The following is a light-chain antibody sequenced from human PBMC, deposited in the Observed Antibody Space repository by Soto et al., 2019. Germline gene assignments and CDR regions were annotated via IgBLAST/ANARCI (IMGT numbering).Light chain of an antibody. Sequence: EIVMTQSTATPSVSPVERATLSCRASESVRGKVAWYQHKPGQAPRLLIYHAFTRATGIPDRFSGSGSGTEYTLTITSLQSEDLAVYYCQHYSNWPPWTFGQGTKVDIK. CDR1: ESVRGK. CDR2: HAF. J-gene: IGKJ1*01. CDR3: QHYSNWPPWT. V-gene: IGKV3-15*01.